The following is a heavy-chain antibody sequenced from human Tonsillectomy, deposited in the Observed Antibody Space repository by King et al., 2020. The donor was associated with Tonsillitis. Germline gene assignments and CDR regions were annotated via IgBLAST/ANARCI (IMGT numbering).Heavy chain of an antibody. CDR1: GDTFSSYA. Sequence: VQLVESGAEVKKPGSSVKVSCKASGDTFSSYAISWVRQAPGQGLEWRVDIIPLFSISNYAQKFQGRGTVTADESTSTAYMERSSLRSEDTAVYYCAGRVAVAGKFDYWGQGTLVTVSS. D-gene: IGHD6-19*01. J-gene: IGHJ4*02. V-gene: IGHV1-69*01. CDR2: IIPLFSIS. CDR3: AGRVAVAGKFDY.